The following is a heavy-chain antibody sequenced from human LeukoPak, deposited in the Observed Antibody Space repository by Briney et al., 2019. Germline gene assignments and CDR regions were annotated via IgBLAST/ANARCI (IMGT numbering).Heavy chain of an antibody. CDR1: GYTFTSYY. D-gene: IGHD1-26*01. Sequence: ASVKVSCKASGYTFTSYYMHWVRQAPGQGLEWMGIINPSGGSTSYAQKFQGRVTMTRDMSTSTVYMELSSLRSEDTAVYYCARERSGRVWFDPWGQGTLVTVSS. CDR2: INPSGGST. J-gene: IGHJ5*02. CDR3: ARERSGRVWFDP. V-gene: IGHV1-46*01.